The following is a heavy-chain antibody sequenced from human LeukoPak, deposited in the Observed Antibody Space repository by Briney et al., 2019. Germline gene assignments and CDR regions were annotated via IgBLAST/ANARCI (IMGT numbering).Heavy chain of an antibody. Sequence: SETLSLTCTVSGGSISISRYYWGWIRQPPGKGLEWLGSIYYSGSTYYNPSLKGRVTISVDPSQNQFSLKLSAVTAADTAMYCCGREPEKEYCSGGSCSGDAFDIWGQKPMVTVS. V-gene: IGHV4-39*02. CDR3: GREPEKEYCSGGSCSGDAFDI. CDR1: GGSISISRYY. D-gene: IGHD2-15*01. CDR2: IYYSGST. J-gene: IGHJ3*02.